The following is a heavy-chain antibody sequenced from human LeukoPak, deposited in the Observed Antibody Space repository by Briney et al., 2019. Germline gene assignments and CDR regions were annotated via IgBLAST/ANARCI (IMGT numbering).Heavy chain of an antibody. D-gene: IGHD1-1*01. CDR1: GESITDYY. Sequence: SETLTLTCTVSGESITDYYWTWTRQPAGKRLQWIGRVSTSGSTSYNPSLKSRLTMSVDTSKNQFSLKLTSVTAADTAIYYCARDWSAWDDFFSHLDVWGKGTSVTVSS. J-gene: IGHJ6*04. V-gene: IGHV4-4*07. CDR3: ARDWSAWDDFFSHLDV. CDR2: VSTSGST.